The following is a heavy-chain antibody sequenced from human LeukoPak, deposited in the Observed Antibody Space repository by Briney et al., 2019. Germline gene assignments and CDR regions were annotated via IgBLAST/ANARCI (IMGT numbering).Heavy chain of an antibody. V-gene: IGHV1-2*02. D-gene: IGHD2-2*01. CDR1: GYTFTGYY. J-gene: IGHJ6*03. Sequence: ASVKVSCKASGYTFTGYYMHWVRQAPGQGLEWMGWINPNSGSTNYAQKFQGRVTMTRDTSISTAYMELSRLRSDDTAVYYCATNSRRPFRLNQLLPMDVWGKGTTVTVSS. CDR3: ATNSRRPFRLNQLLPMDV. CDR2: INPNSGST.